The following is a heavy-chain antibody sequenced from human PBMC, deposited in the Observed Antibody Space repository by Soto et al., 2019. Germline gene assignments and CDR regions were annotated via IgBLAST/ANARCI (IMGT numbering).Heavy chain of an antibody. CDR2: IYYSGST. Sequence: PSETLSLTCTVSGGSISSSSYYWGWIRQPPGKGLEWIGSIYYSGSTYYNTSLKSRDNISVDTSKNQFSLKQNYVTAADTALYYCACIFSGGYGYGFYYYGMDVWGQGTTVTVSS. D-gene: IGHD5-18*01. CDR3: ACIFSGGYGYGFYYYGMDV. CDR1: GGSISSSSYY. V-gene: IGHV4-39*01. J-gene: IGHJ6*02.